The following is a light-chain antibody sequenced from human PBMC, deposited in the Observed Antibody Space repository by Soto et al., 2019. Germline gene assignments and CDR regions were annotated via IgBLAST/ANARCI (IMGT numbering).Light chain of an antibody. Sequence: DIQMTQSPSTLSASVGDRVIITCRASQSVSSWLAWYQQKPGKAPKLLIYRASALQSGVLSRFSGSGSGTEFTLTVSGLQPDDFATYYCQQYGSYPYTFGPGSKLDLK. CDR3: QQYGSYPYT. CDR1: QSVSSW. CDR2: RAS. V-gene: IGKV1-5*03. J-gene: IGKJ2*01.